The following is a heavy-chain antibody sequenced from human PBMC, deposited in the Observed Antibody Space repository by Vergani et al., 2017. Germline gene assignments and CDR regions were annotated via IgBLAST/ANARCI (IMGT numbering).Heavy chain of an antibody. CDR1: GYSFTNYW. V-gene: IGHV5-51*01. CDR2: IHPADSDT. CDR3: ARLYGRDSSGSKYFDF. D-gene: IGHD3-22*01. Sequence: EVQLVQSGAEVKKPGESLKLSCQISGYSFTNYWIGWVRQMPGKGLEWMGIIHPADSDTRYSPSFQGQVTISVDKSISTAYQQRSSLRASDSAMYYCARLYGRDSSGSKYFDFWVQGTLVTVSS. J-gene: IGHJ4*02.